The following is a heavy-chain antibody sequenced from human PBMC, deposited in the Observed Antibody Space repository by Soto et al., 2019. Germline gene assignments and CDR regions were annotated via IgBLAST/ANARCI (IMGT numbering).Heavy chain of an antibody. CDR3: VGGQFYFDY. CDR2: ISYDGSDK. V-gene: IGHV3-30*03. J-gene: IGHJ4*02. D-gene: IGHD3-16*01. Sequence: QVQLVESGGGVVQPGRSLRLSCAASGFPFTSYGMHWVREGPDKGLEWVAIISYDGSDKYYADSVKGRFTISRDNSKKHPELEIKSLRPEDQGLYYCVGGQFYFDYRGQGTLVIVSS. CDR1: GFPFTSYG.